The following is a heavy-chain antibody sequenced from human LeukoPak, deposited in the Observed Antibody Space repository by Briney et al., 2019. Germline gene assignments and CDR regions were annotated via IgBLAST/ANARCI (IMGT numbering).Heavy chain of an antibody. CDR3: ARGLGELHEYFQH. Sequence: SETLSLTCTVSGVSTSSYYWGWIRQPPGKGLEWIGYIYYSGSTNYNPSLKSRITISVDTSKNQFSLKLSSVTAADTAVYYCARGLGELHEYFQHWGQGTLVTVSS. J-gene: IGHJ1*01. CDR1: GVSTSSYY. CDR2: IYYSGST. D-gene: IGHD1-26*01. V-gene: IGHV4-59*01.